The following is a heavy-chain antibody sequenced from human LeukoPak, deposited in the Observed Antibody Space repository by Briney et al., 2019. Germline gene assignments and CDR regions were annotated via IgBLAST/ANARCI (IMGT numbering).Heavy chain of an antibody. CDR1: GLTFSSYT. D-gene: IGHD4-17*01. CDR3: ARGRTTVTTADAFDI. Sequence: GGSLRLSCAASGLTFSSYTMNWVRQAPGKGLEWVSSITSSSSYIYYADSVKGRFTISRDNAKNSLYLQMNSLRAEDTAVYYCARGRTTVTTADAFDIWGQGTMVTVSS. J-gene: IGHJ3*02. V-gene: IGHV3-21*01. CDR2: ITSSSSYI.